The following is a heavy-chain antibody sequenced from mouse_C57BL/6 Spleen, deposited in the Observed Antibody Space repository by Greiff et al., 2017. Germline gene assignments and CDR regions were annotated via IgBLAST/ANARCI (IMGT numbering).Heavy chain of an antibody. CDR2: IYPGDGAP. V-gene: IGHV1-82*01. Sequence: QVQLQQSGLELVKPGASVKISCKSSGYAFSSSWMNWVKQRPGKGLEWIGRIYPGDGAPNYNGKFKGKATLTADKSSSPAYMQLSSLTSEDSAVYFCARTGTAMDYWGQGTSVTVSS. D-gene: IGHD4-1*01. J-gene: IGHJ4*01. CDR3: ARTGTAMDY. CDR1: GYAFSSSW.